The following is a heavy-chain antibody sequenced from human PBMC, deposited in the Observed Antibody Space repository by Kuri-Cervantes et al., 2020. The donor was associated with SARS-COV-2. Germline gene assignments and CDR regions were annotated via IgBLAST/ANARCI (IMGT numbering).Heavy chain of an antibody. CDR1: GYSFTSYW. CDR2: IYPGDSDT. CDR3: ARRSDGFFDY. D-gene: IGHD5-24*01. J-gene: IGHJ4*02. Sequence: GGSLRLSCKGSGYSFTSYWIGWVRQMPGKGLEWMGIIYPGDSDTRYSPSFQGQVTISADKSISTAYLQWSSLEASDTAMYYCARRSDGFFDYWGQGTLVTVSS. V-gene: IGHV5-51*01.